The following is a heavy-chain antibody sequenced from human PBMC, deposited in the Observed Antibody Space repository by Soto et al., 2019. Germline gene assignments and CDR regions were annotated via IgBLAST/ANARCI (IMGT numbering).Heavy chain of an antibody. Sequence: ASVKVSCKASGYTFTSYAMHWVRQAPGQRLEWMGWINAGNGNTKYSQKFQGRVTITRDTSASTAYMELSSLRSEDTAVYYCARDFDYGSGSYYYYYYMDVWGKGTTVTVSS. CDR2: INAGNGNT. J-gene: IGHJ6*03. CDR3: ARDFDYGSGSYYYYYYMDV. V-gene: IGHV1-3*01. D-gene: IGHD3-10*01. CDR1: GYTFTSYA.